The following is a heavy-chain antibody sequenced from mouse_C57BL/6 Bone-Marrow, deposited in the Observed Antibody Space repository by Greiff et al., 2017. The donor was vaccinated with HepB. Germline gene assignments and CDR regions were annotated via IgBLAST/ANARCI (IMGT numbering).Heavy chain of an antibody. D-gene: IGHD1-1*01. J-gene: IGHJ3*01. V-gene: IGHV5-12*01. CDR1: GFTFSDYY. CDR3: ARHEVYYGSPLAY. Sequence: EVKVVESGGGLVQPGGSLKLSCAASGFTFSDYYMYWVRQTPEKRLEWVAYISNGGGSTYYPDTVKGRFTISIDNAKNTLYLQMSRLKSEDTAMYYCARHEVYYGSPLAYWGQGTLVTVSA. CDR2: ISNGGGST.